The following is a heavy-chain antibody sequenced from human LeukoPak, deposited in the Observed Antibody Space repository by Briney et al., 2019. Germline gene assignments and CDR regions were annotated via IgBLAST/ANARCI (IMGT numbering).Heavy chain of an antibody. V-gene: IGHV3-74*01. Sequence: GGSLRLSCAASGFTFSSYWMHWVRQAPGKGLVWVSRINSDGSSTSYADSVKGRFTISRDNAKNTLYLQMNSLRAEDTAVYYCASTPPNYYDSSGYPFVYWGQGTLVTVSS. CDR2: INSDGSST. CDR1: GFTFSSYW. D-gene: IGHD3-22*01. CDR3: ASTPPNYYDSSGYPFVY. J-gene: IGHJ4*02.